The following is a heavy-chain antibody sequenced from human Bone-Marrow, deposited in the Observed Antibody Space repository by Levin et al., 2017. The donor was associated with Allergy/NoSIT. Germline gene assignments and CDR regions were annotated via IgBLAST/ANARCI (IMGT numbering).Heavy chain of an antibody. CDR2: ITGSSGTI. D-gene: IGHD1-26*01. V-gene: IGHV3-48*02. CDR3: ARDRVGATHDAFDI. CDR1: GFTFSIYS. J-gene: IGHJ3*02. Sequence: PGGSLRLSCAASGFTFSIYSMNWVRQAPGKGLEWVSFITGSSGTIFYADSVKGRFTISRDNAKNSLYLQMNSLRDEDTAVYYCARDRVGATHDAFDIWGQGTMVTVSS.